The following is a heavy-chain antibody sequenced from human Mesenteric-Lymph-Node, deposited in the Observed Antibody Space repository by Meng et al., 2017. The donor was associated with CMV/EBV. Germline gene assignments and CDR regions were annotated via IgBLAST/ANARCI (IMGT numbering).Heavy chain of an antibody. J-gene: IGHJ5*02. CDR3: TKETELEWFDP. V-gene: IGHV3-74*01. CDR2: INSDGSTI. CDR1: GFKFSGYW. D-gene: IGHD3-3*01. Sequence: LSCEASGFKFSGYWMHWVRQAPGKGLVWVARINSDGSTIDYADSVKGRFTISRDNAKNTVYLQMNSLRVDDTAVYYCTKETELEWFDPWGQGNLVTVSS.